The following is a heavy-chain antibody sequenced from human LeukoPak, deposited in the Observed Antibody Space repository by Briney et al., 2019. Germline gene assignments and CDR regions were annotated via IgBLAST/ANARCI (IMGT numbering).Heavy chain of an antibody. CDR3: TGGQQRRWLDP. V-gene: IGHV4-39*01. D-gene: IGHD6-13*01. Sequence: SETLSLTCTVSGGSISSSCYYWGWIRQPQGKGLEWSVSINYSGSTYYNPSLKSRVTISVDTTKNLYPLKLSFVTDDAAAVDFCTGGQQRRWLDPWGQGSLLTVAS. J-gene: IGHJ5*02. CDR2: INYSGST. CDR1: GGSISSSCYY.